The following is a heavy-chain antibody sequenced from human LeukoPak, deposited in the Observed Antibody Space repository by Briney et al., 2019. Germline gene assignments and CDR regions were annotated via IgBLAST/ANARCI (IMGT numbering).Heavy chain of an antibody. D-gene: IGHD3-22*01. CDR2: INYSGST. CDR3: ARFSGYRRQYFQH. CDR1: GGSISSSSYY. J-gene: IGHJ1*01. V-gene: IGHV4-39*01. Sequence: SETLSLTCTVSGGSISSSSYYWGWIRQPPGKGLEWIGSINYSGSTYYNPSLKSRVTISVDTSKNQFSLKLSSVTAADTAVYYCARFSGYRRQYFQHWGQGTLVTVSS.